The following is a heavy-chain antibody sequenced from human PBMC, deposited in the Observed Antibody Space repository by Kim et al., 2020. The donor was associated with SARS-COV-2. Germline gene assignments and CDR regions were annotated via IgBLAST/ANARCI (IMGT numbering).Heavy chain of an antibody. CDR2: VSFSGTT. D-gene: IGHD1-20*01. Sequence: SETLSLTCTVSGDSISTTNYFWGWIRQPTGKGLEWIATVSFSGTTYYNPSFKSRVTISIDTSKNQFSLKLSSVTAADTAIYYCARPPRGISRRAFDIWGQGTMVTVSS. V-gene: IGHV4-39*01. CDR3: ARPPRGISRRAFDI. CDR1: GDSISTTNYF. J-gene: IGHJ3*02.